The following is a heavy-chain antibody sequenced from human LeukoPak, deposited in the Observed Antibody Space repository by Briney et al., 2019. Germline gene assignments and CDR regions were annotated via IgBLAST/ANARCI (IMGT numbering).Heavy chain of an antibody. J-gene: IGHJ6*03. CDR1: SGSVSSSGYY. V-gene: IGHV4-39*07. CDR2: FYYPAST. D-gene: IGHD3-3*01. Sequence: PSETLSLTCTVSSGSVSSSGYYWGWIRQPPGKGLEWIGSFYYPASTYYNPSLKSRVTISVDTSKNQFSLRLSSVTAADTAMYYCARLIRYDFWSHKLLGHLWNYYYMDVWGKGTTVTISS. CDR3: ARLIRYDFWSHKLLGHLWNYYYMDV.